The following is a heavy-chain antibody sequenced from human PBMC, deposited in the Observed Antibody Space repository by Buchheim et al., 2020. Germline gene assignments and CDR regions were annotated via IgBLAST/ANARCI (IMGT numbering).Heavy chain of an antibody. D-gene: IGHD2-2*01. Sequence: VQLLESGGGLVQPGGSLRLSCAASGFTFSTYAMSWVRQAPGKGLEWVSAITGRGRRTYYADSVQGRFTISRDNSKNTLYLQMNSLRAEDTAVYYCAKGPYCTTSSCSNWFDPWGQGTL. V-gene: IGHV3-23*01. CDR2: ITGRGRRT. J-gene: IGHJ5*02. CDR1: GFTFSTYA. CDR3: AKGPYCTTSSCSNWFDP.